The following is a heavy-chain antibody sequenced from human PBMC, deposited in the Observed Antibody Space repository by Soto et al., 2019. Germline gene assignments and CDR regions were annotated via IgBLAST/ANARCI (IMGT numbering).Heavy chain of an antibody. D-gene: IGHD2-2*01. Sequence: SATLSLTCAVSGGSISSSNWWSWVRQPPGKGLEWIGEIYHSGSTNYNPSLKSRVTIPVDKSKNQFSLKLSSVTAADTAVYYCARFGVVVVPAATRFDYYGMDVWGQGTTVTVSS. CDR3: ARFGVVVVPAATRFDYYGMDV. CDR2: IYHSGST. J-gene: IGHJ6*02. CDR1: GGSISSSNW. V-gene: IGHV4-4*02.